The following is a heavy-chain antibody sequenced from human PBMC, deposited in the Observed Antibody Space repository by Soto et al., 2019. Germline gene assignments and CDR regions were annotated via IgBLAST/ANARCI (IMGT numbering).Heavy chain of an antibody. CDR1: GGSLSGYY. CDR3: ARGKYYYYGMDV. Sequence: SETLSLTCAVYGGSLSGYYWSWIRQPPGKGLEWIGEINHSGSTNYNPSLKSRVTISVDTSKNQFSLKLSSVTAADTAVYYCARGKYYYYGMDVWGQGTTVTVSS. CDR2: INHSGST. V-gene: IGHV4-34*01. J-gene: IGHJ6*02.